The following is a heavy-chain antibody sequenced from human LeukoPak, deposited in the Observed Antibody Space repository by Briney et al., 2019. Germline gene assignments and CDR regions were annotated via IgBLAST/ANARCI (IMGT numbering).Heavy chain of an antibody. J-gene: IGHJ4*02. CDR2: ISGSGGST. CDR1: GFTFSSYA. Sequence: GGSLRLSCAASGFTFSSYAMNWVRQAPGKGLEWVSAISGSGGSTYYADSVKGRFTISRDNSKNTLYLQMNSLRAEDTAVYYCARVFSVAGTFDYWGQGTLVTVSS. CDR3: ARVFSVAGTFDY. V-gene: IGHV3-23*01. D-gene: IGHD6-19*01.